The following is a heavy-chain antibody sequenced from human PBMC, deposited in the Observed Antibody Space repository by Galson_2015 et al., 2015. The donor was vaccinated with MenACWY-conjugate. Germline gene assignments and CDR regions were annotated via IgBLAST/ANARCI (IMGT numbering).Heavy chain of an antibody. V-gene: IGHV3-30*18. Sequence: LRLSCAASGFTFSNYGMHWVRQTPDKGLEWVAVVSYDGGTKYYADSVKGRFSISRDNSKNTVDLQMNSLSVDDTAVYFCAKEGAARTFREEFDYWGQGTLVTVSS. CDR3: AKEGAARTFREEFDY. D-gene: IGHD5-24*01. J-gene: IGHJ4*02. CDR1: GFTFSNYG. CDR2: VSYDGGTK.